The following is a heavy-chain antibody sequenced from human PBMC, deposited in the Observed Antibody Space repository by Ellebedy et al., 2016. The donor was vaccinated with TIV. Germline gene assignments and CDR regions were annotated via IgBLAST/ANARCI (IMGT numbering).Heavy chain of an antibody. V-gene: IGHV5-10-1*01. Sequence: GESLKISXKGSGYSFTSYWISWVRQMPGKGLEWMGRIDPSDSYTNYSPSFQGHVTISADKSISTAYLQWSSLKASDTAMYYCARGPLPTVRREGSVDYWGQGTLVTVSS. CDR1: GYSFTSYW. D-gene: IGHD4-17*01. CDR3: ARGPLPTVRREGSVDY. CDR2: IDPSDSYT. J-gene: IGHJ4*02.